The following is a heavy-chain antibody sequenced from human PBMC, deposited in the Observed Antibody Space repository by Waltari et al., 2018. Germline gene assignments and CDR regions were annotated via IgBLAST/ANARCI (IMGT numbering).Heavy chain of an antibody. CDR3: ARSAKEYCSGGSCKGAFDL. J-gene: IGHJ3*01. D-gene: IGHD2-15*01. CDR1: GYTFTYRY. CDR2: ITPFDGNT. Sequence: QMQLVQSGAAVKKTGSSVKVSCKASGYTFTYRYLHWVRQAPGQALEWMGWITPFDGNTNYAQKFQDRGTITRDRSLSTAYMELSSLRSEDTAMYYCARSAKEYCSGGSCKGAFDLWGQGTMVTVSS. V-gene: IGHV1-45*02.